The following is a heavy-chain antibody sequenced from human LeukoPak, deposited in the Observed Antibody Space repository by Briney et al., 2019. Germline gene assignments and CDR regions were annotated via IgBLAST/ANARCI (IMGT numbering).Heavy chain of an antibody. D-gene: IGHD6-19*01. CDR1: GGSISNYF. V-gene: IGHV4-4*07. Sequence: PSETLSLACTVSGGSISNYFWSWIRQPAGKGLEWIGRFHVSGSTNYNPSLKSRVTISVDTSKNQFSLKLSSVTAADTAVYYCARQVGYSSGWYAEGLYFDYWGQGTLVTVSS. CDR3: ARQVGYSSGWYAEGLYFDY. CDR2: FHVSGST. J-gene: IGHJ4*02.